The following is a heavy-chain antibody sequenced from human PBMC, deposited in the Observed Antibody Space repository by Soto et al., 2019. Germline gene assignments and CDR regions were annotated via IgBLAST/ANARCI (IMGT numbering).Heavy chain of an antibody. J-gene: IGHJ6*02. V-gene: IGHV3-30*18. CDR2: ISYDGNKE. CDR3: AKETATSVDYYYFYGLDV. Sequence: QVQLVESGGGVVQPGRSLRLSCSASGFIFGTYGMDWVRQAPGKGLEWVALISYDGNKEFYADSVKGRFTISRDNSRNTLYLHMYSLKPEDTAMYYCAKETATSVDYYYFYGLDVWGPGTTVSVSS. D-gene: IGHD1-1*01. CDR1: GFIFGTYG.